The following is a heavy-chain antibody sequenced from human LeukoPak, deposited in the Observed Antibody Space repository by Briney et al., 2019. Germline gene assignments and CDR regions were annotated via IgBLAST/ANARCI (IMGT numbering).Heavy chain of an antibody. D-gene: IGHD3-10*01. Sequence: PSETPSHTCAVYGGSFSGYYWSWIRQPPGKGLEWIGEINHSGSTNYNPSLKSRVTISVDTSKNQFSLKLSSVTAADTAVYYCARTLKWFGDYKGYFDYWGQGTLVTVSS. CDR3: ARTLKWFGDYKGYFDY. CDR2: INHSGST. V-gene: IGHV4-34*01. CDR1: GGSFSGYY. J-gene: IGHJ4*02.